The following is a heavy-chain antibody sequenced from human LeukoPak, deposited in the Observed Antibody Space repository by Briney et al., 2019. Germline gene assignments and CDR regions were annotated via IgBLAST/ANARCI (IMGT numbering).Heavy chain of an antibody. D-gene: IGHD4-17*01. CDR2: IKQDGSEK. CDR3: ARDEDDYGNDAFDI. J-gene: IGHJ3*02. V-gene: IGHV3-7*01. CDR1: GFTFSSYW. Sequence: PGGSLRLSCAASGFTFSSYWMSWVRQAPGKGLEWVANIKQDGSEKYYVDSVKGRFTISRDNAKNSLYLQMNSLRAEDTAVYYCARDEDDYGNDAFDIWGQGTMVTVSS.